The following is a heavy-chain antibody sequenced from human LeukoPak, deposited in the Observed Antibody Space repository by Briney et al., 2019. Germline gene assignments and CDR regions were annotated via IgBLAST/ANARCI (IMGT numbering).Heavy chain of an antibody. V-gene: IGHV1-2*02. D-gene: IGHD5-24*01. CDR2: INPNSGGT. J-gene: IGHJ4*02. CDR1: GYTFTGYY. CDR3: ARTRNRWLQLRAYYFDY. Sequence: ASVKVSCKASGYTFTGYYMHWVRQAPGQGLEWMGWINPNSGGTNYAQKSQGRVTMTRDTSISTAYMELSRLRSDDTAVYYCARTRNRWLQLRAYYFDYWGQGTLVTVSS.